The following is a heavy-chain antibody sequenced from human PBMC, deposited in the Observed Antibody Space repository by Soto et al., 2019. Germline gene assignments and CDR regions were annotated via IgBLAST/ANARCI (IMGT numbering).Heavy chain of an antibody. D-gene: IGHD2-2*01. CDR3: ARLGASYQSLDT. CDR1: DGSFSPNY. V-gene: IGHV4-59*08. J-gene: IGHJ5*02. Sequence: SETLSLTCTVSDGSFSPNYRAWIRQSPGKGLEWIGYIYYRGSTSYNPSLKGRVTLSLETSKSQFSLRLSSVTASDTAVYYCARLGASYQSLDTWGPGTLVTVSS. CDR2: IYYRGST.